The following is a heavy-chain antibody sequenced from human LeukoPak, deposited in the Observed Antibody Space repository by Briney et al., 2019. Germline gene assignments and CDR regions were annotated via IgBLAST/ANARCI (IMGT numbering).Heavy chain of an antibody. Sequence: PGGSLRLSCAASGFTFSSYSMNWVRQAPGKGLEWVSYISSSSSTIYYADSVKGRFTISRDNAKNSLYLQMNSLRAEDTAVYYCARGWQQLVQDYYMDVWGTGTTVTVSS. V-gene: IGHV3-48*01. CDR1: GFTFSSYS. D-gene: IGHD6-6*01. CDR2: ISSSSSTI. CDR3: ARGWQQLVQDYYMDV. J-gene: IGHJ6*03.